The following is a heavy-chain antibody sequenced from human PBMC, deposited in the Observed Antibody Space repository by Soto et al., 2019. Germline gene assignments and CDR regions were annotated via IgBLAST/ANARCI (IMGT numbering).Heavy chain of an antibody. Sequence: SETLSLTCTVSGGSISSGGYYWSWIRQHPGKGLEWIGYIYYSGTTTYNPSLQSRVSISVDTSKNEVSLKLTSVTAVDTAVYFCARLGAYYQAMDSWGQGTLVTVSS. CDR2: IYYSGTT. D-gene: IGHD3-22*01. V-gene: IGHV4-61*08. CDR3: ARLGAYYQAMDS. CDR1: GGSISSGGYY. J-gene: IGHJ1*01.